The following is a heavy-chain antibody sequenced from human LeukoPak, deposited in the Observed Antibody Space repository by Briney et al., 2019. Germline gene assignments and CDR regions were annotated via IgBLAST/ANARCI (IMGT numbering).Heavy chain of an antibody. V-gene: IGHV1-69*13. J-gene: IGHJ4*02. CDR1: GGTFSSYA. CDR3: ARDVGLRLGELSLYYFDY. CDR2: IIPIFGTA. D-gene: IGHD3-16*02. Sequence: SVKVSCKASGGTFSSYAISWVRQAPGQELEWMGGIIPIFGTANYAQKFQGRVTITADESTSTAYMELSSLRSEDTAVYYCARDVGLRLGELSLYYFDYWGQGTLVTVSS.